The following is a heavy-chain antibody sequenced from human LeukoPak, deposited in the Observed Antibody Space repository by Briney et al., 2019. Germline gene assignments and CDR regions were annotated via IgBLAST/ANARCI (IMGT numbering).Heavy chain of an antibody. CDR3: AKGRSFGI. CDR1: GGSSSGYY. Sequence: SETLSLTCAVYGGSSSGYYWSWIRQPPGKGLEWIGEINHSGSTNYNPSLKSRVTISVDTSKNQFSLKLSSVTAADTAVYYCAKGRSFGIWGQGTMVTVSS. CDR2: INHSGST. V-gene: IGHV4-34*01. J-gene: IGHJ3*02.